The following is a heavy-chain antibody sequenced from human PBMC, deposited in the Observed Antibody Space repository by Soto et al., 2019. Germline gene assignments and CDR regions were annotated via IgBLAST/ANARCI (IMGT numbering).Heavy chain of an antibody. Sequence: QVQLVQSGAEVKKPGASVQGSCTASGYTFTSYGISWVRQASGQVLEWMGWISAYNGNTNYAQKLQGRVTMTTDTSTSTAYMELRRLRADDTAVYYCARVIAAAVDFDYWGQGTLVTVSS. D-gene: IGHD6-13*01. CDR3: ARVIAAAVDFDY. CDR2: ISAYNGNT. V-gene: IGHV1-18*01. J-gene: IGHJ4*02. CDR1: GYTFTSYG.